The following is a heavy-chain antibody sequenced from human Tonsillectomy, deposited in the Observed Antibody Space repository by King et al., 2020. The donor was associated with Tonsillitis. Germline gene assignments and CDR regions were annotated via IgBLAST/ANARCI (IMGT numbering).Heavy chain of an antibody. Sequence: VQLQQWGTGLLKPSETLSLTCAVYGGSFSGYYWSWIRQPPGKGLEWIGEINHSGSTNYNPSLKSRVTVSVDTSKNQFSLKLSSVTAADTAVYYCAGNIAAAGIDYFDYWGQGTLVTVSS. J-gene: IGHJ4*02. CDR3: AGNIAAAGIDYFDY. CDR1: GGSFSGYY. CDR2: INHSGST. D-gene: IGHD6-13*01. V-gene: IGHV4-34*01.